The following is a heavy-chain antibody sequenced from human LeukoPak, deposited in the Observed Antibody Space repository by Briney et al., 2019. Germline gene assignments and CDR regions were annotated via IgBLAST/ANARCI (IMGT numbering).Heavy chain of an antibody. D-gene: IGHD6-13*01. J-gene: IGHJ2*01. Sequence: SETLSLTCAVSGGSISSSNWWSWVRQPPGKGLEWIGEIYHSGSTNYNPSLKSRVTIPVDKSKNQFSLKLSSVTAADTAVYYCASLYSSSWYSYYGYWYFDLWGRGTLVTVSS. V-gene: IGHV4-4*02. CDR1: GGSISSSNW. CDR2: IYHSGST. CDR3: ASLYSSSWYSYYGYWYFDL.